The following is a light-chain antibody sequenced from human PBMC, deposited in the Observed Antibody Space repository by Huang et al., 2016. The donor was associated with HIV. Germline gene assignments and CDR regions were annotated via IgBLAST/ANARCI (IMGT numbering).Light chain of an antibody. CDR2: DAS. CDR3: QQRSNWPPLT. V-gene: IGKV3-11*01. J-gene: IGKJ4*01. Sequence: EIVLTQSPGTLSLSPGERATLSCRASQSIRNYLAWYQQKPGQAPRLLIYDASNRAAGIPPRFTSSGSGTDFTLTITSREPEDFAVYYCQQRSNWPPLTFGGGTKVDMK. CDR1: QSIRNY.